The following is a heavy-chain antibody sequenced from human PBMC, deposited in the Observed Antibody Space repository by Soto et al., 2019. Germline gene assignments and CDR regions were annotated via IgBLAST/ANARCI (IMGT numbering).Heavy chain of an antibody. J-gene: IGHJ4*02. V-gene: IGHV1-58*01. Sequence: SVKVSCKASGFTFTSSAVQWVRQARGQRLEWIGWIVVGSGNTNYAQKFQERVTITRDMSTSTAYMELSSLRSEDTAVYYCALNSYYYDSSGYTPGVDYWGQGTLVTVSS. CDR3: ALNSYYYDSSGYTPGVDY. CDR1: GFTFTSSA. CDR2: IVVGSGNT. D-gene: IGHD3-22*01.